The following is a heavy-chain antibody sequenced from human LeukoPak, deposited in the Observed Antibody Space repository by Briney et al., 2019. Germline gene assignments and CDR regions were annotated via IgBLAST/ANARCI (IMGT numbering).Heavy chain of an antibody. Sequence: GGSLRLSCAASGFTFSSYAMHWVRQAPGKGLEWVAVISYDGSNKYYADSAKGRFTISRDNSKNTLYLQMDSLRAEDTAVYYCAREPYYYDSSGYYYGAGYYYYMDVWGKGTTVTVSS. D-gene: IGHD3-22*01. CDR2: ISYDGSNK. CDR3: AREPYYYDSSGYYYGAGYYYYMDV. CDR1: GFTFSSYA. V-gene: IGHV3-30*04. J-gene: IGHJ6*03.